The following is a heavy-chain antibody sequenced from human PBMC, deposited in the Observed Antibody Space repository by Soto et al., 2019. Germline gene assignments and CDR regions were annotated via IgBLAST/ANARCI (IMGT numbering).Heavy chain of an antibody. Sequence: ASETLSLTCIVSGGSIRDYFWTWIRQSPGRGLEWIGYISSSGTVKYNSSLKSRVTISLDRSRNQFSLKLSSVTAADTAVYFCARDRKLELPGNYYYYGMDVWGQGTTVTVSS. V-gene: IGHV4-59*01. CDR1: GGSIRDYF. CDR3: ARDRKLELPGNYYYYGMDV. CDR2: ISSSGTV. J-gene: IGHJ6*02. D-gene: IGHD1-7*01.